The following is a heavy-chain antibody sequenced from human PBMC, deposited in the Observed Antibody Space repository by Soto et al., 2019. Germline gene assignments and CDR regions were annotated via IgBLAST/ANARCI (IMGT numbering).Heavy chain of an antibody. V-gene: IGHV3-11*01. D-gene: IGHD2-8*01. CDR2: ISSSGGVI. J-gene: IGHJ4*02. Sequence: QVQLVESGGGLVKPGGSLRLSCAASGFTFSDYYMTWIRQAPGTGLEWVSYISSSGGVIYTADSVKGRFTISRDNANNSLYLQLSSLRAEDTAVYYCARVSNVYFDYWGQGALVTVSS. CDR3: ARVSNVYFDY. CDR1: GFTFSDYY.